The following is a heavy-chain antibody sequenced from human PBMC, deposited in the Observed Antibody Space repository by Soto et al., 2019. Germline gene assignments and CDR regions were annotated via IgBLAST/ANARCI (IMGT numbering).Heavy chain of an antibody. D-gene: IGHD1-26*01. Sequence: ASVKVSCKASGYTFTGYYMHWVRQAPGQGLEWMGWINPNSGGTNYAQKFQGWVTMTRDTSISTAYMELSRLRSDDTAVYYCARDRRGGSYLFDYWGQGTLVTVSS. CDR1: GYTFTGYY. V-gene: IGHV1-2*04. CDR3: ARDRRGGSYLFDY. CDR2: INPNSGGT. J-gene: IGHJ4*02.